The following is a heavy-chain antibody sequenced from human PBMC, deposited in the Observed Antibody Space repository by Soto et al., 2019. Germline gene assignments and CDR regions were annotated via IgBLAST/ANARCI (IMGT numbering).Heavy chain of an antibody. CDR3: AGGIAARPLGY. CDR1: GGSISSGGYS. V-gene: IGHV4-30-2*01. J-gene: IGHJ4*02. D-gene: IGHD6-6*01. CDR2: IYHSGST. Sequence: QLQLQESGSGLVKPSQTLSLTCAVSGGSISSGGYSWSWIRQPPGKGLEWIGYIYHSGSTYYNPSLKSRVTLSVDRSKNQFSLKLSSVTAADTAGYYCAGGIAARPLGYWGQGTLVTVSS.